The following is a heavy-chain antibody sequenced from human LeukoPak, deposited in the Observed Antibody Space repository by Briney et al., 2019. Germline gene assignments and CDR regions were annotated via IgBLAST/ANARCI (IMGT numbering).Heavy chain of an antibody. V-gene: IGHV3-23*01. D-gene: IGHD3-22*01. Sequence: GGSLRLSCAASGFTFINYAMTWVRQAPGKSLEWVSSNSGSGAGTYSADSVNGRFTISRDNSKNTLYLQMYSLKVEDTAIYFCAKDYGIDSSGLYSPSLNYWGQGTLVTVSS. J-gene: IGHJ4*02. CDR2: NSGSGAGT. CDR3: AKDYGIDSSGLYSPSLNY. CDR1: GFTFINYA.